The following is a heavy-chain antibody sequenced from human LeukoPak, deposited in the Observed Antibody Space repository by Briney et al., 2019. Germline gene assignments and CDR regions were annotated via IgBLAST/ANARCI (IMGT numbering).Heavy chain of an antibody. CDR1: GGSVNSDNYY. CDR3: ARDVGFD. CDR2: IFYTGST. J-gene: IGHJ4*02. Sequence: SETLSLTCTVSGGSVNSDNYYWSWIRQPPGRGLEWIGYIFYTGSTNYNPSLKSRVTISVDTSKNQFSLKVSSVTAADTAVYYCARDVGFDWGQGTLVSVSS. D-gene: IGHD6-25*01. V-gene: IGHV4-61*01.